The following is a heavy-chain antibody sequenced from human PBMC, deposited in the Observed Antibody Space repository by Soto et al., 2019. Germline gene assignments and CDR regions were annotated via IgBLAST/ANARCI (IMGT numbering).Heavy chain of an antibody. CDR3: ARGLISGSHYSGGWYSFAS. CDR2: INHSGSA. D-gene: IGHD1-26*01. CDR1: GGSFSDYI. V-gene: IGHV4-34*01. J-gene: IGHJ4*02. Sequence: QVQLQQSGAGLLKPSETLSLTCDVYGGSFSDYIWTWIRQTPGKGLQWIGQINHSGSANYNPSLKSRATISVHRPSSQFSLELSSVTAADTAVYYCARGLISGSHYSGGWYSFASWGQGTQVTVSS.